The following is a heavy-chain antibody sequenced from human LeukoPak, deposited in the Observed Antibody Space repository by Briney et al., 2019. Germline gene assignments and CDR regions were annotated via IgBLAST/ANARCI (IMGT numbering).Heavy chain of an antibody. J-gene: IGHJ5*02. CDR2: INPNSGGT. D-gene: IGHD3-10*01. Sequence: GATVKVSCKASGGTFSSYAISWVRQAPGQGLEWMGWINPNSGGTNYAQKFQGRVTMTRDTSISTAYMELSRLRSDDTAVYYCARKRITMVRGVIISSWFDPWGQGTLVTVSS. CDR3: ARKRITMVRGVIISSWFDP. V-gene: IGHV1-2*02. CDR1: GGTFSSYA.